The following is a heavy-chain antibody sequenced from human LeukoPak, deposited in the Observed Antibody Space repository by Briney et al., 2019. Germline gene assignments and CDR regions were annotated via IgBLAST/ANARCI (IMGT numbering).Heavy chain of an antibody. Sequence: GRSLRLSCAASGFTFSSYGMHWVRQAPGKGLEWVAVIWFDGSKKYYADSVKGRFTISRDNSKNTLYLQMNSLRVEDTAVYYCARVGGGSYYFDYWGQGTLITVSS. D-gene: IGHD1-26*01. V-gene: IGHV3-33*08. CDR2: IWFDGSKK. CDR3: ARVGGGSYYFDY. CDR1: GFTFSSYG. J-gene: IGHJ4*02.